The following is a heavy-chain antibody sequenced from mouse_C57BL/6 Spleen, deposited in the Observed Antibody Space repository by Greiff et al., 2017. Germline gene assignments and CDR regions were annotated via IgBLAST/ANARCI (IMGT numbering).Heavy chain of an antibody. CDR2: ISYDGSN. CDR1: GYSITSGYY. Sequence: EVQLQESGPGLVKPSQSLSLTCSVTGYSITSGYYWNWIRQFPGNKLEWMGYISYDGSNNYNPSLKNRISITRDTSKNQFFLKLNSVTTEDTATYYCARDPDFDVWGTGTTVTVSS. CDR3: ARDPDFDV. V-gene: IGHV3-6*01. J-gene: IGHJ1*03.